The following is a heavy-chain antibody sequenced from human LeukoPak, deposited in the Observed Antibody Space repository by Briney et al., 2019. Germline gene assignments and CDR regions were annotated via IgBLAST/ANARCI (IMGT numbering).Heavy chain of an antibody. D-gene: IGHD5-18*01. CDR3: ARARGYSYGR. J-gene: IGHJ4*02. CDR2: INHSGST. Sequence: SETLSLTCTVSGGSISSYYWSWIRQPPGKGLEWIGEINHSGSTNYNPSLKSRVTISVDTSKNQFSLKLSSVTAADTAVYYCARARGYSYGRWGQGTLVTVSS. CDR1: GGSISSYY. V-gene: IGHV4-34*01.